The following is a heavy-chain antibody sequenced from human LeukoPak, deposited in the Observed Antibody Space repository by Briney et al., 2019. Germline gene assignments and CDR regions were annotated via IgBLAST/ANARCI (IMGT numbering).Heavy chain of an antibody. CDR2: INHSGST. CDR1: GGSFSGYY. D-gene: IGHD6-19*01. Sequence: SETLSLTCAVYGGSFSGYYWSWIRQPPGKVLEWIGEINHSGSTNYNPSLKSRVTISVDTSKNQFSLKLSSVTAADTAVYYCARTTGYSSGWYNRGPFDYWGQGTLVTVSS. CDR3: ARTTGYSSGWYNRGPFDY. V-gene: IGHV4-34*01. J-gene: IGHJ4*02.